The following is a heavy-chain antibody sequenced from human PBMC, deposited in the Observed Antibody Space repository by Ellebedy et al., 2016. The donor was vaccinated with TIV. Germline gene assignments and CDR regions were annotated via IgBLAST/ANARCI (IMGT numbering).Heavy chain of an antibody. CDR1: GFTFSSYA. V-gene: IGHV3-23*01. D-gene: IGHD3-10*01. CDR2: IGG. J-gene: IGHJ4*02. Sequence: GESLKISXAASGFTFSSYAMSWVRQAPGKGLEWVSAIGGFYAASVKGRFTISRDDSRNMLYLQMNNLRAEDTAVYYCVKGGVEKGYGDFWGQGTLVSVSS. CDR3: VKGGVEKGYGDF.